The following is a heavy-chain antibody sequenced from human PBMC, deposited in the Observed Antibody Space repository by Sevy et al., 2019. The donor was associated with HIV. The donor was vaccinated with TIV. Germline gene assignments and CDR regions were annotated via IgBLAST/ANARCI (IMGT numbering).Heavy chain of an antibody. CDR3: AKDEATNWNYGVFYFDY. J-gene: IGHJ4*02. CDR2: ISGSGGST. D-gene: IGHD1-7*01. CDR1: GFTFSSYA. V-gene: IGHV3-23*01. Sequence: GGSLRLSCAASGFTFSSYAMSWVRQAPGKGLEWVSAISGSGGSTYYADSVKGRFTISRDNSKNTLYLQMNSLRAEDTAVYYCAKDEATNWNYGVFYFDYWGQGTLVTVSS.